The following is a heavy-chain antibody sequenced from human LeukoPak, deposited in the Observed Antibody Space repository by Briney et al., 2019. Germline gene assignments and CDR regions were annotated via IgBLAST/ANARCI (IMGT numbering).Heavy chain of an antibody. D-gene: IGHD4-17*01. J-gene: IGHJ4*02. CDR1: GGSIKSNNW. CDR2: IYHSGST. Sequence: SETLSLTRAVSGGSIKSNNWWSWVRQPPGKGLEWIGEIYHSGSTNYNPSLESRVTVSVDKSKNQFSLDLTSVTAADTAVYYCAKLGGVGYGDSNDSWGQGTLVTVSS. V-gene: IGHV4-4*02. CDR3: AKLGGVGYGDSNDS.